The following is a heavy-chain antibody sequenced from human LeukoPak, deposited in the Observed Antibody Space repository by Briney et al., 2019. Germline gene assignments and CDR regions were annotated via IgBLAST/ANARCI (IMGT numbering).Heavy chain of an antibody. V-gene: IGHV4-59*01. Sequence: SETLSLTCPVSGGSISSYYWSWIRQPPGKGLEWIGYIYYSGSTNYNPSLKSRVTISVDTSKNQFSLKLSSVTATDTAVYYCARDYPGFDYWCQGTLVTVSS. CDR2: IYYSGST. J-gene: IGHJ4*02. CDR3: ARDYPGFDY. D-gene: IGHD3-10*01. CDR1: GGSISSYY.